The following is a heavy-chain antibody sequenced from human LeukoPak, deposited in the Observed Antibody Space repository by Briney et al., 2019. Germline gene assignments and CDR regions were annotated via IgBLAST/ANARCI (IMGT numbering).Heavy chain of an antibody. CDR1: GFTFSTYE. D-gene: IGHD2-2*01. Sequence: GGSLRLSCAASGFTFSTYEMNWVRQAPGKGLEYVSAISSNGGSTYYANSVKGRFTISRDNSKNTLYLQMGSLRAEDMAVYYCARGCSSTSCHGYYYYYMDVWGKGTTVTVSS. J-gene: IGHJ6*03. V-gene: IGHV3-64*01. CDR3: ARGCSSTSCHGYYYYYMDV. CDR2: ISSNGGST.